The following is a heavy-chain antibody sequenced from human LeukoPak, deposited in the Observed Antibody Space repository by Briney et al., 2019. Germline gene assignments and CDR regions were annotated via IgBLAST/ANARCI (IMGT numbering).Heavy chain of an antibody. Sequence: SETLSLTCTVSGGSISSYYWSWIRQPPGKGLEWIGYIYYSGNTNYNPSLKSRVTISEDTSKNQFSLKLSSVTAADTAVYYCARGAVYYDYVWGSYRNTYYFDYWGQGTLVTVSS. D-gene: IGHD3-16*02. V-gene: IGHV4-59*01. J-gene: IGHJ4*02. CDR2: IYYSGNT. CDR1: GGSISSYY. CDR3: ARGAVYYDYVWGSYRNTYYFDY.